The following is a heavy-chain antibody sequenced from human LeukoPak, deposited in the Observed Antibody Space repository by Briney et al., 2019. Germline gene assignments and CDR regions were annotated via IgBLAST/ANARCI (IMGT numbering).Heavy chain of an antibody. J-gene: IGHJ5*02. D-gene: IGHD6-13*01. V-gene: IGHV3-23*01. CDR1: GFDLTTYA. Sequence: GGSLRLSCAASGFDLTTYAMTWVRQAPAKGLEWVSSIRIGGGGTYYADSVKGRFTISRDNSENTLHLQMNNLRVEDTARYFCARCMVLSQGWCNWFDPWGQGTLVTDSS. CDR3: ARCMVLSQGWCNWFDP. CDR2: IRIGGGGT.